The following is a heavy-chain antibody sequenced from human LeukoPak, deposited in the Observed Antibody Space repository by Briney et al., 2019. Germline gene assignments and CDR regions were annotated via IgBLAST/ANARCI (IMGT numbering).Heavy chain of an antibody. CDR1: GGTFSSYA. Sequence: SCKASGGTFSSYAISWVRQAPGKGLEWVAVISYDGSNKYYADSVKGRFTISRDNSKNTLYLQMNSLRAEDTAVYYCAKDRGSGCSSWGQGTLVTVSS. D-gene: IGHD6-19*01. CDR2: ISYDGSNK. V-gene: IGHV3-30*04. J-gene: IGHJ4*02. CDR3: AKDRGSGCSS.